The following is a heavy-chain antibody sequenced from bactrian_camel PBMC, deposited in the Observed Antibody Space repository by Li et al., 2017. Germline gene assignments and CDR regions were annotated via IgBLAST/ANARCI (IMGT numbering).Heavy chain of an antibody. D-gene: IGHD3*01. J-gene: IGHJ4*01. Sequence: HVQLVESGGGSVQAGGSLRLSCKASELSASTGCMAWFRQVPGQEREWLAGIYSGGDTYYSDSVKGRFIISRDNSKMTWSLQMNNLKSEDTAVYYCAAVTGCSLVPWLRDPGQKSGPINWGQGTQVTVS. CDR2: IYSGGDT. CDR3: AAVTGCSLVPWLRDPGQKSGPIN. CDR1: ELSASTGC. V-gene: IGHV3S1*01.